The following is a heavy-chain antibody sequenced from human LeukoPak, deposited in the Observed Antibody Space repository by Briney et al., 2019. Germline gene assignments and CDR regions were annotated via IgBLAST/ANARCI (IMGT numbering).Heavy chain of an antibody. V-gene: IGHV4-31*03. Sequence: PSETLSLTCTVSGGSISSGGYYWSWIRQHPGKGLEWIGYIYYSGSTYYNPSLKSRVTISVDTSKNQFSLKLSSVTAADTAVYYCARDRIRFLEWLSPNYYYGMDVWGQGTTVTVSS. J-gene: IGHJ6*02. D-gene: IGHD3-3*01. CDR2: IYYSGST. CDR1: GGSISSGGYY. CDR3: ARDRIRFLEWLSPNYYYGMDV.